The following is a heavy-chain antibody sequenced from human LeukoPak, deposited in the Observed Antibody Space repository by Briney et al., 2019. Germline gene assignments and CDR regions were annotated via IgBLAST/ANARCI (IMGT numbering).Heavy chain of an antibody. V-gene: IGHV3-21*01. Sequence: GGSLRLSCAASGFTFSSYSMNWVRQAPGKGLEWVSSISSSSSYIYYADSVKSRFTISRDNAKNSLYLQMNSLRAEDTAVYYCARDLYGSGSYYMDVWGKGTTVTVSS. J-gene: IGHJ6*03. CDR2: ISSSSSYI. CDR1: GFTFSSYS. D-gene: IGHD3-10*01. CDR3: ARDLYGSGSYYMDV.